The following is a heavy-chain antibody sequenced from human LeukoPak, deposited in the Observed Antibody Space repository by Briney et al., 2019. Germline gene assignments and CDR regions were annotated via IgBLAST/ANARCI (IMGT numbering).Heavy chain of an antibody. D-gene: IGHD4-11*01. Sequence: GGSLRLSCAASGFSFDDYAMHWVRQAPGKGLEWVSGISWNSGSIGYADSVKGRFTISRDNAKNSPYLQMNSLRAEDTALYYCAKDIHLTTVTMFSGFNYWGQGTLVTVSS. CDR2: ISWNSGSI. J-gene: IGHJ4*02. CDR1: GFSFDDYA. V-gene: IGHV3-9*01. CDR3: AKDIHLTTVTMFSGFNY.